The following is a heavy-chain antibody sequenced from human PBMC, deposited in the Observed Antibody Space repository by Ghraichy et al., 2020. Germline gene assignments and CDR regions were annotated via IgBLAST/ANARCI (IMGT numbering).Heavy chain of an antibody. CDR1: GGSIISDNW. J-gene: IGHJ6*02. V-gene: IGHV4-4*02. D-gene: IGHD2-15*01. CDR3: ARDRGVAVTDYYGMNV. Sequence: SETLSLTCAVSGGSIISDNWWSWVRQSPGKGLEWIGEIHHGGTTNYNPSLTGRVTMSVDKSKNQFSLKLNSVTAADTAVYYCARDRGVAVTDYYGMNVWGQGTTVTVSS. CDR2: IHHGGTT.